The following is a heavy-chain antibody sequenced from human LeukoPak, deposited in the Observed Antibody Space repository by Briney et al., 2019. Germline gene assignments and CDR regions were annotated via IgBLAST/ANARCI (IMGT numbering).Heavy chain of an antibody. CDR2: ISGSGGST. Sequence: GGSLRLSCVASGFTFSSYAMSWVRQAPGKGLEWVSGISGSGGSTDYADSVKGRFSISRDNSKKTLYLQMNSLRAEDTAVYYCAQEEWLRRDFHGMDLWGQGTTVTVSS. D-gene: IGHD5-12*01. CDR1: GFTFSSYA. CDR3: AQEEWLRRDFHGMDL. V-gene: IGHV3-23*01. J-gene: IGHJ6*02.